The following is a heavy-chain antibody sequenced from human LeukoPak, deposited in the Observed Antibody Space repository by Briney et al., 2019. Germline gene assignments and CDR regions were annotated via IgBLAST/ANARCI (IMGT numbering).Heavy chain of an antibody. D-gene: IGHD3-22*01. V-gene: IGHV3-23*01. J-gene: IGHJ4*02. CDR3: AKGPYYYDSSGYPNYFDY. CDR2: ISGSGGST. CDR1: GLTFSSYA. Sequence: GGSLRLSCAASGLTFSSYAMSWVRQAPGKGLEWVSAISGSGGSTYYADSVKGRFTISRDNSKNTLYLQMNSLRAEDTAVYYCAKGPYYYDSSGYPNYFDYWGQGTLVTVSS.